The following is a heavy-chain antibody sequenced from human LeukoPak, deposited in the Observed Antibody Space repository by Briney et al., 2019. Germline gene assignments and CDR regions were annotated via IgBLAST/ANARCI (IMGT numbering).Heavy chain of an antibody. V-gene: IGHV3-23*01. J-gene: IGHJ5*02. CDR2: VSTTGGST. CDR1: SFTFSGYV. CDR3: ARVKLTPGYCSGGSCYSDWRWFDP. Sequence: PGGSLRLSCGASSFTFSGYVMSWVRQAPGKGLEWVSTVSTTGGSTYYADSVKGRFTISRDNSKDTLYLQMNSLRAEDTALYYCARVKLTPGYCSGGSCYSDWRWFDPWGQGTLVTVSS. D-gene: IGHD2-15*01.